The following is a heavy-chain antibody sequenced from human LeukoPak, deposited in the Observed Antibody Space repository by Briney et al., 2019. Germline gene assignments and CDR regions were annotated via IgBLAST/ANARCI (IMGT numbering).Heavy chain of an antibody. Sequence: RGSLRLSCAASGFTFSSYAMSWVRQAPGKGLEWVSAISGSGGSTYYADSVKGRFTISRDNSKNTLYLQMNSLRAEDTAVYYCAKDLDYYDSSGDFDYWGQGTLVTVSS. D-gene: IGHD3-22*01. CDR3: AKDLDYYDSSGDFDY. CDR1: GFTFSSYA. CDR2: ISGSGGST. V-gene: IGHV3-23*01. J-gene: IGHJ4*02.